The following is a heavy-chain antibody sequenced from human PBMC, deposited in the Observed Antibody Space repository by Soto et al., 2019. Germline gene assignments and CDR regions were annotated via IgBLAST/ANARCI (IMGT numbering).Heavy chain of an antibody. CDR2: INAGNGKT. CDR3: ASSISLAGDY. D-gene: IGHD3-10*01. V-gene: IGHV1-3*01. J-gene: IGHJ4*02. CDR1: GYTFTSYA. Sequence: QVQLVQSGAEVKKPGASVKVSCKASGYTFTSYAMHWVRQAPGQRLEWMGWINAGNGKTKYSQKYQGRVTITRDTSASTDYMELSSLRSEDTAVYYCASSISLAGDYWGQGTLVTVSS.